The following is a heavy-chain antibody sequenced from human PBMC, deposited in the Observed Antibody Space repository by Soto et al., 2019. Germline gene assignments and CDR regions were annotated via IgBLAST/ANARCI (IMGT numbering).Heavy chain of an antibody. Sequence: PXXSLRLSYEASGFKFTKETMNWVRQATGKVLEWASAXSSSSXYNYYAASVKXXFNIASDXAKKSLYLKMNGLRAEDKAVYYCAREYSEWSFDYWGQGTLVTVYS. CDR1: GFKFTKET. D-gene: IGHD3-9*01. J-gene: IGHJ4*02. CDR2: XSSSSXYN. CDR3: AREYSEWSFDY. V-gene: IGHV3-21*01.